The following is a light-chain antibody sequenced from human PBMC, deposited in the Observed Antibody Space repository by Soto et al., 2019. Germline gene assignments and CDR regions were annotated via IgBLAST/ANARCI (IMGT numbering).Light chain of an antibody. CDR2: ESS. V-gene: IGKV3-11*01. CDR1: QSVSSN. CDR3: QQRSNSPRSIT. Sequence: IVMTQSPTTLSVSPGERATLSCRASQSVSSNLAWYQQKAGQAPRLLIYESSNRATGVPARFSGSGSGTDFTLTISSLEPDDFAVYYCQQRSNSPRSITFGQRTRLE. J-gene: IGKJ5*01.